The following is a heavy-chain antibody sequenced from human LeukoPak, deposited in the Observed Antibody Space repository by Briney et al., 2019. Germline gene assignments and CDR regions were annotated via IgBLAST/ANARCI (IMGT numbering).Heavy chain of an antibody. Sequence: GGSLRLSCAASGFTFSSYGMHWVRQAPGKGLEGVAFIRYDGSNKYYADSVKGRFTISRDNSKNTLYLQMNSLRAEDTAVYYCAKVQGYYGSGSYYNDYWGQGTLVTVSS. J-gene: IGHJ4*02. CDR3: AKVQGYYGSGSYYNDY. CDR2: IRYDGSNK. CDR1: GFTFSSYG. D-gene: IGHD3-10*01. V-gene: IGHV3-30*02.